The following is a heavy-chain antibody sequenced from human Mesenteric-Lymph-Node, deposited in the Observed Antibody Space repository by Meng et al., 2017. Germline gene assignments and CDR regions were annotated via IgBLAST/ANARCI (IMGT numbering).Heavy chain of an antibody. CDR1: GYSFDNYW. CDR3: TRLKAHHSSGWYFDY. V-gene: IGHV5-51*01. Sequence: KVSCKCSGYSFDNYWIGWVRQMPGEGLEWMGMIYYGNSDARISPSLQGHVTISVDKSISTAYLQWSSLKASDTAMYYCTRLKAHHSSGWYFDYWARERWSPSPQ. J-gene: IGHJ4*02. D-gene: IGHD6-19*01. CDR2: IYYGNSDA.